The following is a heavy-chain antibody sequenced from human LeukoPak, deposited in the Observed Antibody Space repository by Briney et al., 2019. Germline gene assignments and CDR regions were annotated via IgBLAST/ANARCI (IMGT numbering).Heavy chain of an antibody. D-gene: IGHD3-16*02. CDR3: AGGSYYDYVWGSYRPNWFDP. V-gene: IGHV3-21*01. Sequence: KPGGSLRLSCAASGFTFSSYSMNWVRQAPGKGLECVSSISSSRSYIYYADSVKGRFTISKDNAKNSLYLQMNSLRAEDTAVYYCAGGSYYDYVWGSYRPNWFDPWGQGTLVTVSS. CDR1: GFTFSSYS. J-gene: IGHJ5*02. CDR2: ISSSRSYI.